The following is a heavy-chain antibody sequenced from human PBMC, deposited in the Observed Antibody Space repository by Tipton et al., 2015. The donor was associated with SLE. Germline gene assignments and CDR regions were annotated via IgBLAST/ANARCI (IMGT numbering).Heavy chain of an antibody. CDR2: INHSGST. CDR3: ARDGGSGWYED. V-gene: IGHV4-34*01. Sequence: LRLSCAVYGGSFSGYYWSWVRQPPGKGLEWIGEINHSGSTNYNPSLKSRVTISVDTSKNQFSLKLSSLTAADTAIYYCARDGGSGWYEDWGQGTLVTVSS. J-gene: IGHJ4*02. CDR1: GGSFSGYY. D-gene: IGHD6-19*01.